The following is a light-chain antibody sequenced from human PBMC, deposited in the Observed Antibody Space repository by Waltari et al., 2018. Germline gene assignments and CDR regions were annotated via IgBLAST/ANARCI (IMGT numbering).Light chain of an antibody. CDR2: DVS. J-gene: IGLJ2*01. Sequence: QSALTQPASVSGSPGQSITISCTGTSSDVGGYNYVPWYQQHPGKAPKLMIYDVSNRPTVVFKRVAGAKFCNTSSLTIFWIQGEEQARYYFSVYSISSTPVVFGGGSQLTVL. V-gene: IGLV2-14*03. CDR1: SSDVGGYNY. CDR3: SVYSISSTPVV.